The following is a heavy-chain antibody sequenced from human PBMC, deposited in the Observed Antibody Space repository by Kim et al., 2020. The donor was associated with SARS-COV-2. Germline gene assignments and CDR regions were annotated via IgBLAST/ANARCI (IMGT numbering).Heavy chain of an antibody. D-gene: IGHD3-16*02. CDR3: TRGRVFDYVWGSYRPEYYFDY. V-gene: IGHV3-73*01. J-gene: IGHJ4*02. Sequence: GGSLRLSCAASGFTFSGSAMHWVRQASGKGLEWVGRIRSKANSYATAYAASVKGRFTISRDDSKNTAYLQMNSLKTEDTAVYYCTRGRVFDYVWGSYRPEYYFDYWGQGTLVTVSS. CDR2: IRSKANSYAT. CDR1: GFTFSGSA.